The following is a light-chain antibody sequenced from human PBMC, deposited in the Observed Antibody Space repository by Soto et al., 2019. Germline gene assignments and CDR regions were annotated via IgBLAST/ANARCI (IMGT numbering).Light chain of an antibody. CDR3: SSYAGSNNRV. V-gene: IGLV2-8*01. J-gene: IGLJ1*01. CDR2: EVS. Sequence: QSVLAQPPSASGSPGQSVTISCTGTSSDVGGYNYVSWYQQHPGKARKLMIYEVSKRPSGVPDRFSGSKSGNTASLTVSGLQAEDEADYYCSSYAGSNNRVFGTGTKVTVL. CDR1: SSDVGGYNY.